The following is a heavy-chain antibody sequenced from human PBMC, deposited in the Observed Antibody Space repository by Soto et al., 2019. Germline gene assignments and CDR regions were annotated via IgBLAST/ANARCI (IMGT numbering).Heavy chain of an antibody. CDR1: GYTFTSYG. J-gene: IGHJ3*02. D-gene: IGHD5-12*01. CDR3: ASDIMATDAFDI. Sequence: ASVKVSCKASGYTFTSYGISWVRQAPGQGLEWMGWISAYNGNTNYAQKLQGRVTMTTDTPTSTAYMELSSLRSEDTAVYYCASDIMATDAFDIWGQGTMVTVSS. V-gene: IGHV1-18*01. CDR2: ISAYNGNT.